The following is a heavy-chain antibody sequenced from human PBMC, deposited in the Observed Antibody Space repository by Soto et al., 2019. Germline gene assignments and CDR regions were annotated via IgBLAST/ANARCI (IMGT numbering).Heavy chain of an antibody. CDR2: TYHGGTT. CDR3: ARGRTGLFCSRNKGPGNWFDP. CDR1: GGFISSGDPS. J-gene: IGHJ5*02. V-gene: IGHV4-30-2*01. D-gene: IGHD2-2*01. Sequence: SVTLSLTCAVSGGFISSGDPSWSLIRQPPGRGLEWIGHTYHGGTTFYNPSPKSRVAISEDRSKNQFPLNLSAVNAADTAVYYCARGRTGLFCSRNKGPGNWFDPWGQGTLVTVSS.